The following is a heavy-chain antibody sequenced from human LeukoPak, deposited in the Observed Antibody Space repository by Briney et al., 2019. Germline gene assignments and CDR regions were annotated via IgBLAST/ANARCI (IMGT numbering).Heavy chain of an antibody. V-gene: IGHV3-23*01. J-gene: IGHJ6*02. D-gene: IGHD1-14*01. CDR3: AKSKYPRTKPDYYYYYGMDV. Sequence: GGSLRLSCAASGFTFSSYAMSWVRQAPGKGLEWVSAISGSGGSTYYADSVKGRFTISRDNSKNTLYLQMNSLRAEDTAVYYCAKSKYPRTKPDYYYYYGMDVWGQGTTVTVSS. CDR1: GFTFSSYA. CDR2: ISGSGGST.